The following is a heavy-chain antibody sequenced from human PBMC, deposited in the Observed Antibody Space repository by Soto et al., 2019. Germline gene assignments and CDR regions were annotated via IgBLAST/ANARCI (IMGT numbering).Heavy chain of an antibody. Sequence: EVQLLESGGGLVQPGGSLRLSCTASGFTFSTYAMTWVRQAPGKGPEWVSAISGGGGPTYYADSVKGRFTISRDNSKNTLYLQMNSLRADDTAVYYCAKVSRFLDSGLIWGQGTLVTVSS. CDR1: GFTFSTYA. V-gene: IGHV3-23*01. D-gene: IGHD3-10*01. J-gene: IGHJ3*02. CDR3: AKVSRFLDSGLI. CDR2: ISGGGGPT.